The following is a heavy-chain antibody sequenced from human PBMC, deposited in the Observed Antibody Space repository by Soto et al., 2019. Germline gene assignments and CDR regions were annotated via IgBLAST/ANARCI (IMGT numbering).Heavy chain of an antibody. D-gene: IGHD2-15*01. Sequence: GGSLRLSCAASGFTFSSYNMNWVRQAPGKGLEWVSYISSSSSSLYYADSVKGRFTISRDNAKNSLYLQMNSLRAEDTAMYYCARPLGGSGASCYYWGQGTLVTVSS. CDR1: GFTFSSYN. J-gene: IGHJ4*02. CDR2: ISSSSSSL. CDR3: ARPLGGSGASCYY. V-gene: IGHV3-48*01.